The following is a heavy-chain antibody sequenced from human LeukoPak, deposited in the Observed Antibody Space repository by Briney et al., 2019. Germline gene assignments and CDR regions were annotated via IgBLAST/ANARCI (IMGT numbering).Heavy chain of an antibody. Sequence: GRSLRLSCAASGFSLSSYGMHWVRQAPGKGLEWVAVIWYDGTNKYYADSVKGRFTISRDNSKNTLYLQMNSLRAEDTAVYYCARDQRGFSYSKYYLDYWGQGTLVTVSS. CDR1: GFSLSSYG. J-gene: IGHJ4*02. V-gene: IGHV3-33*01. CDR2: IWYDGTNK. D-gene: IGHD5-18*01. CDR3: ARDQRGFSYSKYYLDY.